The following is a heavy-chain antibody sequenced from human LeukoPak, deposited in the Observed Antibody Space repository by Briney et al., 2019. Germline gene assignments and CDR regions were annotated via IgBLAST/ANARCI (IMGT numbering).Heavy chain of an antibody. CDR2: MNGSGLQT. Sequence: GGSLRLSRAAAGFTFSSYAMNWVRQAPGKGLEWVSAMNGSGLQTFYADSVKGRSTIARDKSKNTLHRPMNSLRAEDTDVYYWAKAHDNCGGDCSPLDYNDYWGQGNLVTVSS. J-gene: IGHJ4*02. CDR3: AKAHDNCGGDCSPLDYNDY. D-gene: IGHD2-21*02. CDR1: GFTFSSYA. V-gene: IGHV3-23*01.